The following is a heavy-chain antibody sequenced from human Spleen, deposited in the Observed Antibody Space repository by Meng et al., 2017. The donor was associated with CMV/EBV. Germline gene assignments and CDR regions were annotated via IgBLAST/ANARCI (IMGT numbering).Heavy chain of an antibody. CDR1: GFTFSSHW. CDR3: ARVAAAGRGMDV. J-gene: IGHJ6*02. D-gene: IGHD6-13*01. CDR2: INQDGSQK. V-gene: IGHV3-7*04. Sequence: GESLKISCAAPGFTFSSHWMTWVRQAPGKGLEWVANINQDGSQKNYVDSVKGRFTISRDNAKNSLFLQMNSLRAEDTAVYYCARVAAAGRGMDVWGQGTTVTVSS.